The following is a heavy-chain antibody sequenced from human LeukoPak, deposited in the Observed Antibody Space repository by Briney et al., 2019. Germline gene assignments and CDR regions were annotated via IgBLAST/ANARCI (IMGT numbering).Heavy chain of an antibody. CDR2: ISYDGSNK. CDR3: AKEGEQLRYLYY. J-gene: IGHJ4*02. Sequence: PGGSLRLSCAASGFTFSSYAMHWVRQAPGKGLEWVAVISYDGSNKYYADSVKGRFTISRDNSKNTLYLQMNSLRAEDTAVYYCAKEGEQLRYLYYWGQGTLVTVSS. V-gene: IGHV3-30-3*01. D-gene: IGHD6-13*01. CDR1: GFTFSSYA.